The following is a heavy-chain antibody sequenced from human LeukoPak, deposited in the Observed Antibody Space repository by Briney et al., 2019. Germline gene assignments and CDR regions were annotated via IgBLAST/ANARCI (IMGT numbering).Heavy chain of an antibody. J-gene: IGHJ4*02. CDR1: GFTFTGYW. CDR3: AREDWGPDY. V-gene: IGHV3-7*01. D-gene: IGHD7-27*01. Sequence: GGSLRLSCAASGFTFTGYWMVWVRQAPGKGVEWVANIKQDGSQKHYVDSVKGRFTISRDNAKKSLYLQMSNLRAEDTGVYYCAREDWGPDYWGQGTLVTVSS. CDR2: IKQDGSQK.